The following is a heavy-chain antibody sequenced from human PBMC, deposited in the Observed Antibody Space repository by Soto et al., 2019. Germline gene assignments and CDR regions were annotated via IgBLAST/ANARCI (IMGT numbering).Heavy chain of an antibody. CDR1: GYTFTSYY. J-gene: IGHJ6*02. V-gene: IGHV1-46*01. D-gene: IGHD5-12*01. CDR3: ARGDIVAIFGMDV. CDR2: INPSGGST. Sequence: GASVKVSCKASGYTFTSYYMHWVRQTPGQGLEWMGIINPSGGSTTYAQKFQGRVTMTRDTSTSTVYMELSSLRSEDTAVYYCARGDIVAIFGMDVWGQGTTVTVSS.